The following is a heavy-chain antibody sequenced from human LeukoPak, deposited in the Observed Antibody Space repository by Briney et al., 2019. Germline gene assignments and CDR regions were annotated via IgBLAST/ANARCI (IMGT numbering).Heavy chain of an antibody. CDR3: ARDGDTAMVHDAFDI. CDR1: GVSISSSSYY. CDR2: IYYSGST. J-gene: IGHJ3*02. Sequence: SETLSLTCSVSGVSISSSSYYWGWIRQPPGKGLEWIGSIYYSGSTYYNPSLKSRVTISVDTSKNQFSLKLSSVTAADTAVYYCARDGDTAMVHDAFDIWGQGTMVTVSS. D-gene: IGHD5-18*01. V-gene: IGHV4-39*07.